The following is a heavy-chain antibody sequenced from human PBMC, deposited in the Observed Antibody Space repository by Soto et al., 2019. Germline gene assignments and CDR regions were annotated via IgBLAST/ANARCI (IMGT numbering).Heavy chain of an antibody. D-gene: IGHD3-16*01. Sequence: QTGGSLRLSCVASGFTFDSYAMNWVRQAPGKGLEWISWIGPSSSETEYSDSVQGRFTISRDNAKNLLYLQMNRLKDEDTAVYYCARDHRWAFDYWGQGALVTVSS. CDR3: ARDHRWAFDY. CDR2: IGPSSSET. V-gene: IGHV3-48*02. J-gene: IGHJ4*02. CDR1: GFTFDSYA.